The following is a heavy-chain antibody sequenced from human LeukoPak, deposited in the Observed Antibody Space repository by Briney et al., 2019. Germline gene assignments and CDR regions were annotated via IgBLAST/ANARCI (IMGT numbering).Heavy chain of an antibody. CDR2: IKQDGSEK. D-gene: IGHD3-9*01. Sequence: GGSLRLSCAAPEFTFSSYWMSWVRQAPGKGLEWVGNIKQDGSEKYYVDSLKGRFTISRDNAKKSLYLQMNSLRAEDTAVYYCARENYDVLTYFGTGMDVWGQGTTVTVSS. CDR3: ARENYDVLTYFGTGMDV. V-gene: IGHV3-7*04. J-gene: IGHJ6*02. CDR1: EFTFSSYW.